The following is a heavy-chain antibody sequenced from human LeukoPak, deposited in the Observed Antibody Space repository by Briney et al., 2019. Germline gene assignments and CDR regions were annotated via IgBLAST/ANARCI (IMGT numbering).Heavy chain of an antibody. V-gene: IGHV4-59*02. CDR3: ARVGTGTIDY. D-gene: IGHD1-1*01. J-gene: IGHJ4*02. CDR1: GGSVSGYY. Sequence: QVQLQESGPGLVKPSETLALTCTVSGGSVSGYYWGWIRQPPGKGLEWIGYIYYSGSTNYHPSLKSRVTISVDTSKNQFSLKLSSVTAADTGFYYCARVGTGTIDYWGQGTLVIVSS. CDR2: IYYSGST.